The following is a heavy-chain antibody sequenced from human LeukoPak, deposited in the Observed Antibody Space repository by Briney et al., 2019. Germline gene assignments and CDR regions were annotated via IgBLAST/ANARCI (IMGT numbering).Heavy chain of an antibody. CDR1: GGSISSSNW. D-gene: IGHD1-7*01. J-gene: IGHJ4*02. Sequence: SETLSLTCAVSGGSISSSNWWSWVRQPPGKGLEWIGEIYHSGSTNYNPSLKSRVTMSVDTSKNQFSLKLSSVTAADTAVYYCAREIGELRRSFDYWGQGTLVTVSS. CDR3: AREIGELRRSFDY. CDR2: IYHSGST. V-gene: IGHV4-4*02.